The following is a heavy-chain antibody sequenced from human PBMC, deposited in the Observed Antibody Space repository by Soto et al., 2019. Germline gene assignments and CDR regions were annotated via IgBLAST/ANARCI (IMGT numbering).Heavy chain of an antibody. Sequence: SETLSLTCAVYGGSFSGYYWSWIRQPPGKGLEWIGEINHSGSTNYNPSLKSRVTISVDTSKNQFSLKLSSVTAADTAVYYCARGYCTNGVCFGFDYWGQGTLVTVSS. J-gene: IGHJ4*02. CDR3: ARGYCTNGVCFGFDY. CDR2: INHSGST. CDR1: GGSFSGYY. D-gene: IGHD2-8*01. V-gene: IGHV4-34*01.